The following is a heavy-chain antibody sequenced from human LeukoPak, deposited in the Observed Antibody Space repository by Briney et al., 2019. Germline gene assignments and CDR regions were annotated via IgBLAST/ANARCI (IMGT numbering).Heavy chain of an antibody. CDR1: GGTFSSYA. Sequence: SVKVSCKASGGTFSSYAISWVRQAPGQGLEWMGGIIPIFGTANYAQKFQGRVTITADKSTSTAYMELSSLRSEDTAVYYCARSVGDYGFYYYYYMDVWGKGTTVTVSS. J-gene: IGHJ6*03. CDR3: ARSVGDYGFYYYYYMDV. D-gene: IGHD4-17*01. V-gene: IGHV1-69*06. CDR2: IIPIFGTA.